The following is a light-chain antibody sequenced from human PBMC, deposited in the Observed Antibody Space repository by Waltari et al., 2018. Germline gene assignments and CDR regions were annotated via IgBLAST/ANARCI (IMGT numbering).Light chain of an antibody. J-gene: IGLJ2*01. CDR3: SSYTSSNTVI. CDR1: SRDVVGYNY. Sequence: QSALTQPASVSGSPGQSLTISCTGTSRDVVGYNYVSWYQQYPVKVPKLMIYDVSKWPSGVSNRFSGSKSGNTASLTISGLQAEDEADYYCSSYTSSNTVIFGGGTKLTVL. V-gene: IGLV2-14*01. CDR2: DVS.